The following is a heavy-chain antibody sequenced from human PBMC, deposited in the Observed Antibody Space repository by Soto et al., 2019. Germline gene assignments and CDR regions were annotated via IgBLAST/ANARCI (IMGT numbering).Heavy chain of an antibody. J-gene: IGHJ4*02. CDR1: GDTISTGGYT. CDR2: TYHSGNP. D-gene: IGHD1-26*01. CDR3: AVFISKGGYFDY. V-gene: IGHV4-30-2*01. Sequence: SETLSLTCDVSGDTISTGGYTWAWIRQPPGKALEWIGHTYHSGNPYYNPSLKSRVTISVDTSKNQFSLKLSSVTAADTAVYYCAVFISKGGYFDYWGQGTLVTSPQ.